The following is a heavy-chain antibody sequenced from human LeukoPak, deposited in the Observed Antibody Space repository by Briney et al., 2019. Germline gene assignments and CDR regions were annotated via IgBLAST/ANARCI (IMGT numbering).Heavy chain of an antibody. CDR3: ATDRLEIYALHI. CDR1: GYSLSDLS. J-gene: IGHJ3*02. Sequence: AASVNVSRRVSGYSLSDLSIHWVRHVPGKGLEWMGGFEPEEGEHGETIYAQKFEGRLTLTEDTATDTAYMELVSLTSADTAVYYCATDRLEIYALHIWGQGTVVTVSS. D-gene: IGHD1-1*01. V-gene: IGHV1-24*01. CDR2: FEPEEGEHGET.